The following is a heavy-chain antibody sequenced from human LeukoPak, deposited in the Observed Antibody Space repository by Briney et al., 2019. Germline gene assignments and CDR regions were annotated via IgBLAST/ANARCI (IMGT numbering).Heavy chain of an antibody. CDR1: GFTVSRNY. J-gene: IGHJ4*02. Sequence: GGSLRLSCAASGFTVSRNYMSWVRQAPGKGLEWVSVIYSGGTTHYADSVKGRFTISRDNSKNTLYLQMNSLRAEDTAVYYCARGGQSGNGGNSGSNASDYWGLGTLVTVSS. V-gene: IGHV3-53*01. CDR2: IYSGGTT. D-gene: IGHD4-23*01. CDR3: ARGGQSGNGGNSGSNASDY.